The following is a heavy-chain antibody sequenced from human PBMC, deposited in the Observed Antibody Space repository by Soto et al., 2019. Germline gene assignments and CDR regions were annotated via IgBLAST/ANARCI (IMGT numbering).Heavy chain of an antibody. J-gene: IGHJ4*02. CDR1: GGTFSSYA. D-gene: IGHD7-27*01. CDR2: IIPIFGTA. V-gene: IGHV1-69*01. Sequence: GGSVKVSCKASGGTFSSYAISWGRQAPGQGLEWMGGIIPIFGTANYAQKFQGRVTITADESTSTAYMELSSLRSEDTAVYYCARGPRNWGVDYWGQGTLVTVSS. CDR3: ARGPRNWGVDY.